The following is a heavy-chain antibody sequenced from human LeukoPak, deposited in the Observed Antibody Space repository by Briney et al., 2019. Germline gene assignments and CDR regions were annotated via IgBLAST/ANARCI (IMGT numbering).Heavy chain of an antibody. CDR1: GGSISSYY. D-gene: IGHD2-2*01. CDR3: ARVGAYCSSTSCTKWAFDI. V-gene: IGHV4-4*07. J-gene: IGHJ3*02. Sequence: ETLSLTCTVSGGSISSYYWSWIRQPAGKGLEWIGRISTSGSTNYNPSLKSRVTMSVDTSKNQFSLKLSSVTAADTAVYYRARVGAYCSSTSCTKWAFDIWGQGTMVTVSS. CDR2: ISTSGST.